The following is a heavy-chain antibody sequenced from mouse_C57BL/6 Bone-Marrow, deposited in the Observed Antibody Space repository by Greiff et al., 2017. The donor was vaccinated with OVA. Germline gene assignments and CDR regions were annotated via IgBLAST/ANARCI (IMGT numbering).Heavy chain of an antibody. J-gene: IGHJ2*01. CDR2: IYPGDGDT. Sequence: QVQLQQSGAELVKPGASVKISCKASGYAFSSYWMNWVKQRPGKGLEWIGQIYPGDGDTNYNGKFKGKATLTADKSSSTAYMQLSSLTSEDSAVYFCARSRQLRPLDYWGQGTTLTVSS. V-gene: IGHV1-80*01. CDR1: GYAFSSYW. D-gene: IGHD3-2*02. CDR3: ARSRQLRPLDY.